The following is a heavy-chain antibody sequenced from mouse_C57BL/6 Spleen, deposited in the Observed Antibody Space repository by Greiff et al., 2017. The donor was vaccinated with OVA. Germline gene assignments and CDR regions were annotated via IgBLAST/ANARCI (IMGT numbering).Heavy chain of an antibody. V-gene: IGHV14-4*01. CDR2: IDPENGDT. CDR1: GFNIKDDY. Sequence: DVQLQESGAELVRPGASVKLSCTASGFNIKDDYMHWVKQRPEQGLEWIGWIDPENGDTEYASKFQGKATITAETSSNTAYLQLSSLTSEDTAVYYCTPFITPGDYWGQGTSVTVSS. J-gene: IGHJ4*01. CDR3: TPFITPGDY. D-gene: IGHD1-1*01.